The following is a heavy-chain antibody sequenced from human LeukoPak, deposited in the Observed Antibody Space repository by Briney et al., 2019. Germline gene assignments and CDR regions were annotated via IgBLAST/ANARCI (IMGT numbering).Heavy chain of an antibody. D-gene: IGHD6-13*01. V-gene: IGHV1-2*02. Sequence: ASVKVSCKASGYTFTGYYMHWVRQAPGQGLEWMGWINPNSGGTNYAQKFQGRGIMTRDTSISTAYMELSRLRSDDRAVYYCARVPGNSSSWSLFDYWGQGTLVTVSS. CDR1: GYTFTGYY. J-gene: IGHJ4*02. CDR3: ARVPGNSSSWSLFDY. CDR2: INPNSGGT.